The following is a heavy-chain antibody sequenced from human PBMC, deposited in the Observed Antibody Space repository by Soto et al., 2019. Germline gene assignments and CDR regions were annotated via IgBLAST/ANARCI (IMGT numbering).Heavy chain of an antibody. CDR3: VRLIGNSWLDS. D-gene: IGHD3-22*01. CDR2: TYYRSRWYF. CDR1: GDSVSTNTVT. Sequence: SQTLSLTCDISGDSVSTNTVTWDWFRQSPSRGLEWLGRTYYRSRWYFDYAVSVKSRITISPDISNNQVSLQLTSVTPDDTAIYYCVRLIGNSWLDSWGQGTLVT. J-gene: IGHJ5*01. V-gene: IGHV6-1*01.